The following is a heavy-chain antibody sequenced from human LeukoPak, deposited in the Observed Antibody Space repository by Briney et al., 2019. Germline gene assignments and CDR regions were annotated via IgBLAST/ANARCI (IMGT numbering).Heavy chain of an antibody. CDR1: GFTFSSYW. CDR2: IKQDGSEK. J-gene: IGHJ4*02. CDR3: ARQDSSGWASYYFDY. Sequence: GGSLRLSCAASGFTFSSYWMSWVRRAPGKGLEWVANIKQDGSEKYYVDSVKGRFTISRDNAKNSLYLQMNSLRAEDTAVYYCARQDSSGWASYYFDYWGQGTLVTVSS. V-gene: IGHV3-7*01. D-gene: IGHD6-19*01.